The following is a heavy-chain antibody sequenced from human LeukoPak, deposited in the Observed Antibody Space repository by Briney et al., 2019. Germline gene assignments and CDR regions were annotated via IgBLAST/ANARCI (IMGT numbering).Heavy chain of an antibody. CDR3: ARDKSRITMVRGVYAFDI. CDR2: INPNSGGT. J-gene: IGHJ3*02. CDR1: GYTFTGYY. D-gene: IGHD3-10*01. V-gene: IGHV1-2*04. Sequence: ASVKVSCKASGYTFTGYYMHWVRQPPGQGLEWMGWINPNSGGTNYAQKFQGWVTMTRDTSISTAYMELSRLRSDDTAVYYCARDKSRITMVRGVYAFDIWGQGTMVTVSS.